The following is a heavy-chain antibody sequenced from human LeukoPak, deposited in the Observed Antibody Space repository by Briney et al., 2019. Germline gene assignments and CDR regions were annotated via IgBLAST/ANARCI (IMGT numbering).Heavy chain of an antibody. CDR2: IGGSGRSK. V-gene: IGHV3-23*01. Sequence: PGGSLRLSCEVSGLTFSNFAITWVRQAPGKGLEWVSTIGGSGRSKYYADSVKGRFTISRDNSKNTLYLQMNSLRAEDTAVYYCAPGGRTGGVLLSGHWGQGTLVTVSS. D-gene: IGHD2-8*02. CDR1: GLTFSNFA. CDR3: APGGRTGGVLLSGH. J-gene: IGHJ4*02.